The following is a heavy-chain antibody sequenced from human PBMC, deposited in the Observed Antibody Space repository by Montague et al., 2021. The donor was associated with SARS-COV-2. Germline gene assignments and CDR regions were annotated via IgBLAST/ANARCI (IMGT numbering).Heavy chain of an antibody. CDR2: IYYSGGANXYPSRGT. D-gene: IGHD5-12*01. CDR1: GDSINNYY. V-gene: IGHV4-59*01. Sequence: SETLSLTCTVSGDSINNYYWSWIRQSPGKGLEYIGYIYYSGGANXYPSRGTNYNPSFESRVAISLDTTKNQFSLNLSSVTTAGTAVYYCARGSGYSGYALAYWGQGTLVTVSS. CDR3: ARGSGYSGYALAY. J-gene: IGHJ4*02.